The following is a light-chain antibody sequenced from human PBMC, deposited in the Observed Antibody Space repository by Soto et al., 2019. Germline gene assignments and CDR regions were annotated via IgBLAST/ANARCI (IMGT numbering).Light chain of an antibody. Sequence: QPVLTQPASVSGSPGQSITISCNGISSDAGAYKYVSWYQQHSGKAPKFIIYDVSDRPSGVSNRFSGSKSGNMASLTISGLQAEDEADYYCSAYTTINTWVFGGGTKVTVL. J-gene: IGLJ3*02. CDR1: SSDAGAYKY. CDR2: DVS. CDR3: SAYTTINTWV. V-gene: IGLV2-14*01.